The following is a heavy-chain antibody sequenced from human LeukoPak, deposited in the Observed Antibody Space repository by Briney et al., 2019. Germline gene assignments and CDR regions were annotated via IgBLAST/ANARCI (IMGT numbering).Heavy chain of an antibody. J-gene: IGHJ4*02. D-gene: IGHD6-19*01. Sequence: SETLSLTCTVSGGSISSYYWSWIRQPAGKGLEWIGRIYTSGSTNYNPSLKSRVTMSVDTSKNQFSLKLSSVTAADTAVYYCARHGVSFSVADSLFDYWGQGTLVTVSS. V-gene: IGHV4-4*07. CDR3: ARHGVSFSVADSLFDY. CDR1: GGSISSYY. CDR2: IYTSGST.